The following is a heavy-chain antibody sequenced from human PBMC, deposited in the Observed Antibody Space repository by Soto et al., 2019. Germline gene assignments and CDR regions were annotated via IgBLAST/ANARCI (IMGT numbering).Heavy chain of an antibody. Sequence: PSETLSLTCTVSGGSISSGGYYWSWIRQHPGKGLEWIGYIYYSGSTYYNPSLKSRVTISVDTSKNQFSLKLSSVTAADTAVYYCARVVSERPGGTSLYAYCGQGTLVTVSS. CDR3: ARVVSERPGGTSLYAY. V-gene: IGHV4-31*02. D-gene: IGHD2-2*01. CDR2: IYYSGST. CDR1: GGSISSGGYY. J-gene: IGHJ4*02.